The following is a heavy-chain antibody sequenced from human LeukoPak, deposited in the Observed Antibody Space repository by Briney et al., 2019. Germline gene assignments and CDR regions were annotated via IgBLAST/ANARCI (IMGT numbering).Heavy chain of an antibody. CDR3: ARDLWNFYDDSGYNRDFDS. J-gene: IGHJ5*01. V-gene: IGHV1-18*01. CDR1: TSR. D-gene: IGHD3-22*01. Sequence: ASVKVSCKATSRISWVRQAPGQGLEWMGWIGTYGGDTYYAQKFQGRITVTTDNSTSTVYMELRNLRSDDTAVYYCARDLWNFYDDSGYNRDFDSWGQGTLVTVSS. CDR2: IGTYGGDT.